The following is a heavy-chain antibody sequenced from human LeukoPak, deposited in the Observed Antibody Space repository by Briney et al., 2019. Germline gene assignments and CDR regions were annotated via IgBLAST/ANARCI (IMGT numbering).Heavy chain of an antibody. CDR3: ARDPGSGEIDYYDSSGYPLDY. J-gene: IGHJ4*02. D-gene: IGHD3-22*01. CDR1: GFTFSSYG. V-gene: IGHV3-33*01. CDR2: IWYDGSNK. Sequence: GGSLRLSCAASGFTFSSYGMHWVRQAPGKGLEWVAVIWYDGSNKYYADSVKGRFTISRDNSKNTLYLQMNSLRAEDTAVYYCARDPGSGEIDYYDSSGYPLDYWGQGTLVTVSS.